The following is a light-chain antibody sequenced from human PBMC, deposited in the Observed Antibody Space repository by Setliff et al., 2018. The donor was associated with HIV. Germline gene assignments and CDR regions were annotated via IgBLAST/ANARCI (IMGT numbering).Light chain of an antibody. J-gene: IGLJ1*01. V-gene: IGLV2-14*01. CDR1: SGDVGGSNY. CDR2: EVS. Sequence: QSALAQPASVSGSPGQSITISCTGTSGDVGGSNYVSWYQQHPGKAPKLMIYEVSNRPSWVPNRFSGSKSGNTASLTISGLQAEDEADYYCSSYTFSSTPYVFGTGTKVTVL. CDR3: SSYTFSSTPYV.